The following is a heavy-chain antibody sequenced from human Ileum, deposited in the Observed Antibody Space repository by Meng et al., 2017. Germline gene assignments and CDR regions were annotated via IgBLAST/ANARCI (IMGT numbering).Heavy chain of an antibody. D-gene: IGHD6-13*01. CDR2: ISHDGNNK. CDR3: ASRPGGVTGWQLGALDY. J-gene: IGHJ4*02. CDR1: GLTLSSHP. Sequence: GESPKIPRAAPGLTLSSHPMYWVRQAPGKGLEWVAVISHDGNNKYYAGSVAGRFTISRDNSKNTVYLQMNSLRTEDTSVYYCASRPGGVTGWQLGALDYWGQGTLVTVSS. V-gene: IGHV3-30*01.